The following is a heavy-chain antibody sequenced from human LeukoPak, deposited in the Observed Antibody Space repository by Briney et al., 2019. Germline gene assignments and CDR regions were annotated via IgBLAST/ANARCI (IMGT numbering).Heavy chain of an antibody. CDR3: AHATQRLPTIMIDAFDI. J-gene: IGHJ3*02. V-gene: IGHV1-69*13. CDR1: GGTFNNYA. Sequence: SVKVSCKASGGTFNNYAINWVRQAPGQGLEWVGRLIPLFGTPNYARKFQGKVTFTADESTSTFYMGLSGLRSEDTAVYYCAHATQRLPTIMIDAFDIWGQGTRVTVSS. CDR2: LIPLFGTP. D-gene: IGHD5-24*01.